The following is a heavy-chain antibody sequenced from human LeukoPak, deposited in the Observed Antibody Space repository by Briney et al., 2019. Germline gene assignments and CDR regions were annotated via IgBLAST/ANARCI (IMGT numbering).Heavy chain of an antibody. CDR3: AKSNGYGLVDI. CDR2: IYHSGST. J-gene: IGHJ3*02. V-gene: IGHV4-38-2*02. D-gene: IGHD3-10*01. CDR1: GYFISSGYY. Sequence: SETLSLTCTVSGYFISSGYYWGWIRQPPGKGLEWIGSIYHSGSTYYNPSLKSRVTMSVDTSKNQFSLKMSSVTAADTAVYYCAKSNGYGLVDIWGQGTMVTVSS.